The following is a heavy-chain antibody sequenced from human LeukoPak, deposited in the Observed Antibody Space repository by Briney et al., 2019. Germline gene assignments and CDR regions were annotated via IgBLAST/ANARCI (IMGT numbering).Heavy chain of an antibody. CDR2: MNPNSGNT. Sequence: ASVKVSCKASGYTFTSYDINWVRQATGQGLEWMGWMNPNSGNTGYAQKFQGRVTMTRSTSISTAYMELSSLRSEDTAVYYCARRANYDILTGYSYYYGMDVWGQGTTVTVSS. J-gene: IGHJ6*02. CDR1: GYTFTSYD. D-gene: IGHD3-9*01. V-gene: IGHV1-8*01. CDR3: ARRANYDILTGYSYYYGMDV.